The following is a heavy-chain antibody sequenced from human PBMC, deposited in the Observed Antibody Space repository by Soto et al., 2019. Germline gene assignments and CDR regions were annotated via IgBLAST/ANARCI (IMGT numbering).Heavy chain of an antibody. CDR2: ISAYNGNT. J-gene: IGHJ6*02. D-gene: IGHD6-19*01. V-gene: IGHV1-18*04. CDR1: GYTFTSYG. CDR3: ASGGIAVAAVMDYYYGMDV. Sequence: ASVKVSCKASGYTFTSYGISWVRQAPGQGLEWMGWISAYNGNTNYAQKLQGRVTMTTDTSTSTAYMELRSLRSDDTAVYYCASGGIAVAAVMDYYYGMDVWGQGTTVTVSS.